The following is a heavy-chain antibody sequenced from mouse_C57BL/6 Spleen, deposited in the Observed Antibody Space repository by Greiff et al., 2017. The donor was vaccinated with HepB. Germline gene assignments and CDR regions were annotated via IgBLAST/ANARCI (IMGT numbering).Heavy chain of an antibody. CDR2: ISDGGSYT. J-gene: IGHJ4*01. V-gene: IGHV5-4*01. D-gene: IGHD1-1*01. CDR3: AREGGGYYGSYAMDY. CDR1: GFTFSSYA. Sequence: EVKLVESGGGLVKPGGSLKLSCAASGFTFSSYAMSWVRQTPEKRLEWVATISDGGSYTYYPDNVKGRFTISRDNAKNNLYLQMSHLKSEDTAMYYCAREGGGYYGSYAMDYWGQGTSVTVSS.